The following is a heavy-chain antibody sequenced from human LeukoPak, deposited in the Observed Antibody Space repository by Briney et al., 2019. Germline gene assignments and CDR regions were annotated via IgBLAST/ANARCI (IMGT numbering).Heavy chain of an antibody. CDR3: AMPTGYGILYGMDV. CDR1: GYSSSTYW. J-gene: IGHJ6*02. CDR2: IYPGDSDT. Sequence: GESLKISCKTSGYSSSTYWIAWVRQMPGKGLEWMGIIYPGDSDTRYSPSFQGQVTISADKSISTSYLQWTSLKASDTAIYYCAMPTGYGILYGMDVWGQGTTVIVSS. D-gene: IGHD5-12*01. V-gene: IGHV5-51*01.